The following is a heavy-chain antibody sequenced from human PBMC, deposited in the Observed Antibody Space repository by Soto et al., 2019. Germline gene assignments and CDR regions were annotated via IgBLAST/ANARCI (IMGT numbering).Heavy chain of an antibody. D-gene: IGHD4-17*01. CDR2: ISGSGGST. J-gene: IGHJ3*02. CDR1: GFTFSSYA. Sequence: GGSLRLSCAASGFTFSSYAMSWVRQAPGKGLEWVSAISGSGGSTYYADSVKGRFTISRDNSKNTLYLQMNSLRAEDTAVYYCAKDQIYDYGDYRDAFDIWGQGTMVTVS. CDR3: AKDQIYDYGDYRDAFDI. V-gene: IGHV3-23*01.